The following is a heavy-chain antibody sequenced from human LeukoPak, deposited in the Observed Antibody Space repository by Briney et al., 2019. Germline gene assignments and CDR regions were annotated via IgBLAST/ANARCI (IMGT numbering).Heavy chain of an antibody. J-gene: IGHJ2*01. CDR3: AREDWYFDL. CDR2: INHSGST. V-gene: IGHV4-34*01. CDR1: GGSLTDYY. Sequence: SETLSLTCAVYGGSLTDYYWAWIRQPPGKGLEWIGEINHSGSTNYSPSLKSRVTISLDTSKNQFFLKLNSVTAADTAVYYCAREDWYFDLWGRGTMVTVCS.